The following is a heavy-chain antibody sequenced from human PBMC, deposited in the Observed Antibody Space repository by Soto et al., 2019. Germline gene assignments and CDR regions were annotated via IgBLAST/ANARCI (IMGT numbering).Heavy chain of an antibody. J-gene: IGHJ4*02. V-gene: IGHV4-59*01. CDR1: GGSISSNY. CDR3: ARGRITMVRGVIEAPFDY. Sequence: QVQLQESGPGLVKPSETLSLTCSVSGGSISSNYWSWIRQPPGKGLEWIGYIYYTGSTYYNPSLNRRVTTSVDTSKNQFSLKLNSVTAADTAVYYCARGRITMVRGVIEAPFDYWGQGTLVTVSS. D-gene: IGHD3-10*01. CDR2: IYYTGST.